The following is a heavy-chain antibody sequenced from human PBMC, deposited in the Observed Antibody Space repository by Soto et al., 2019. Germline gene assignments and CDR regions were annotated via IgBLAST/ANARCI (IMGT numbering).Heavy chain of an antibody. V-gene: IGHV1-18*04. D-gene: IGHD6-13*01. Sequence: QVQLVQSGAEVKKPGASVKVSCKASGYTFTSYGISWVRQAPGQGLEWMGWISAYNGNTNYAQKLQGRVTMTTDTATSTAYMELRSLRSDDTAVYYCARDTKAPRIAARPLDYWGQGTLVTVSS. J-gene: IGHJ4*02. CDR2: ISAYNGNT. CDR3: ARDTKAPRIAARPLDY. CDR1: GYTFTSYG.